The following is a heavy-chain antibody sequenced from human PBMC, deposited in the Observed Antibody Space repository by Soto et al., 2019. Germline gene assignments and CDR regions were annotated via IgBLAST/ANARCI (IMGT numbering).Heavy chain of an antibody. J-gene: IGHJ4*02. CDR3: AKGHEEGYSSGWYYFDY. D-gene: IGHD6-19*01. CDR2: ISGSGGST. Sequence: GXSLRLYCAASGFTFSSYAMSWFRQAPVNGLEWVSAISGSGGSTYYADSVKGRFTISRDNSKNTLYLQMNSLRAEDTAVYYCAKGHEEGYSSGWYYFDYWGQGTLVTVSS. CDR1: GFTFSSYA. V-gene: IGHV3-23*01.